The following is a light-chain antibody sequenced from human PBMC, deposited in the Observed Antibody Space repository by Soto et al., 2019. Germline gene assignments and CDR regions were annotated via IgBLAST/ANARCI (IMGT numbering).Light chain of an antibody. CDR2: AGS. CDR3: QQYGGARWT. J-gene: IGKJ1*01. V-gene: IGKV3D-15*01. Sequence: EIVLTQSPGTLSVSPGDRVTLSCRASQSISINLAWYQHKPGQAPRLLIHAGSTRATGIPARISGSGSGTEFTLTISSLQSEDCAVYYCQQYGGARWTFGQGTKVEIK. CDR1: QSISIN.